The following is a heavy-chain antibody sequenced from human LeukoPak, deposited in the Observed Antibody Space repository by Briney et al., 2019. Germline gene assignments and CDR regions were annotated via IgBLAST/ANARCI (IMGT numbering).Heavy chain of an antibody. CDR1: GFTFDDYI. D-gene: IGHD3-22*01. Sequence: GGSLRLSCAASGFTFDDYIMHWVRQAPGKGLEWVSLISWDGDTTYYADSVRGRFTISRDNSKNSLYLLMNSLTTEDTALYYCAKARGLIGGAFDIWGRGTMVTVSS. V-gene: IGHV3-43*01. J-gene: IGHJ3*02. CDR2: ISWDGDTT. CDR3: AKARGLIGGAFDI.